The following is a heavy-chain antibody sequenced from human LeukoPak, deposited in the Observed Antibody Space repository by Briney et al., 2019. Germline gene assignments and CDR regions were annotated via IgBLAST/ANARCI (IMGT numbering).Heavy chain of an antibody. J-gene: IGHJ5*02. V-gene: IGHV4-39*07. Sequence: SETLSLTCTVSGGSISSSSYYWGWIRQPPGKGLEWIGSIYYSGSTYYNPSLKSRVTISVDTSKNQFSLKLSSVTAADTAVYYCARGGAVGSSTAGPDPWGQGTLVTVSS. CDR2: IYYSGST. CDR3: ARGGAVGSSTAGPDP. D-gene: IGHD6-19*01. CDR1: GGSISSSSYY.